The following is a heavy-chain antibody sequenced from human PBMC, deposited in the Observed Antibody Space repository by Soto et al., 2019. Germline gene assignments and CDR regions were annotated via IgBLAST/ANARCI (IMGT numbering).Heavy chain of an antibody. CDR3: ASVPVGNPAP. V-gene: IGHV3-30-3*01. CDR1: GFTFSSYA. D-gene: IGHD1-26*01. Sequence: GGSLRLSCAASGFTFSSYAMHWVRQAPGKGLEWVAVISYDGSNKYYADSVKGRFTISRDNSKNTLYLQMNSLRAEDTAVYYCASVPVGNPAPWGQGTLVTVSS. J-gene: IGHJ5*02. CDR2: ISYDGSNK.